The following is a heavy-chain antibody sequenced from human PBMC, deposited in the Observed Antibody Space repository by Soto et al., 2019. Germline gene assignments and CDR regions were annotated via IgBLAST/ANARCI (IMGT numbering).Heavy chain of an antibody. V-gene: IGHV5-51*01. Sequence: PGESLKISCKGSGYSFTTHWIGWVRQMPGKGLEWMGIIYPGDSDTKYSPSFQGQVTISADKSISTAYLQWSSLKASDTAMYYCARQFDYGNYYYYGMDVWGQGTTVSVSS. J-gene: IGHJ6*02. CDR2: IYPGDSDT. CDR3: ARQFDYGNYYYYGMDV. D-gene: IGHD4-17*01. CDR1: GYSFTTHW.